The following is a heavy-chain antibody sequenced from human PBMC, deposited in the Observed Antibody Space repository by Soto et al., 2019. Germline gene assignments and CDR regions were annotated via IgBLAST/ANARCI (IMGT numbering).Heavy chain of an antibody. D-gene: IGHD6-13*01. CDR2: ISAYNGNT. Sequence: ASVKVSCKASGYTFTSYGISWVRQAPGQGLEWMGWISAYNGNTNYAQKLQGRVTMTTDTSTSTAYMELRSLRSDDTAVYYCARDHLSYSSSWDFPHAEYFQHWGQGTLVTVSS. CDR1: GYTFTSYG. V-gene: IGHV1-18*01. J-gene: IGHJ1*01. CDR3: ARDHLSYSSSWDFPHAEYFQH.